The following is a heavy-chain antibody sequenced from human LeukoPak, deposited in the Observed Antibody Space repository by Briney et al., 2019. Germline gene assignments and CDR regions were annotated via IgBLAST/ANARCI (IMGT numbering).Heavy chain of an antibody. CDR3: ARQSISGSSLSYFDY. CDR1: GGSISGYY. Sequence: SETLSLTCTVSGGSISGYYWNWIRQPPGKGLEWIGYTYYSGSTNYNPSLKSRVTISIDTSKNQVSLKLRSVTAADTAVYYCARQSISGSSLSYFDYWGQGTLVNVSS. CDR2: TYYSGST. V-gene: IGHV4-59*01. J-gene: IGHJ4*02. D-gene: IGHD3-22*01.